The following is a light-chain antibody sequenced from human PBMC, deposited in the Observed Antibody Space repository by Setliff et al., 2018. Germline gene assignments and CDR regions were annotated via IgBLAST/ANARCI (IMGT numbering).Light chain of an antibody. CDR3: ATWDFSLRGVV. J-gene: IGLJ2*01. V-gene: IGLV1-51*01. CDR2: DNK. Sequence: QSVLTQPPSVSAAPGQKVTISCSGSSSNIGNNYVSWYQQLPGTAPKLLIYDNKRPSGIPDRFSGSKSGTSATLGITGLQTGDEAEYYCATWDFSLRGVVFGGGTKVTV. CDR1: SSNIGNNY.